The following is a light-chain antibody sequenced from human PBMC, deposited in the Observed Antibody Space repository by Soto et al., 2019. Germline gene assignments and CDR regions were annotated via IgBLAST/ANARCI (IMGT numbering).Light chain of an antibody. CDR1: QSLLHSNGYNY. J-gene: IGKJ1*01. Sequence: DIVMTQSPLSLPVTPGEPASISCRSSQSLLHSNGYNYLDWYLQKPGQSPQLLSYLGSNRASGGPDRFSGSGSGTDFTLKISRVEAEDVGVYYCMQALQTPRTFGQGTKVEIK. CDR2: LGS. V-gene: IGKV2-28*01. CDR3: MQALQTPRT.